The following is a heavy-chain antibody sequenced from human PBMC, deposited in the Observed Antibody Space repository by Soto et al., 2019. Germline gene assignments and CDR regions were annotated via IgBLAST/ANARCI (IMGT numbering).Heavy chain of an antibody. CDR1: GFTFSNYA. CDR3: AKDRIAVAYGMSGDAFDI. D-gene: IGHD6-19*01. CDR2: ISGSGGST. Sequence: QPEVSLRLSFSASGFTFSNYAMSWVRQAPGKGLEWVSGISGSGGSTYYTDSVQGRFTISRDNSKNTLYVQMNSLRAEDTALYFCAKDRIAVAYGMSGDAFDIWGQGTMVTGSS. V-gene: IGHV3-23*01. J-gene: IGHJ3*02.